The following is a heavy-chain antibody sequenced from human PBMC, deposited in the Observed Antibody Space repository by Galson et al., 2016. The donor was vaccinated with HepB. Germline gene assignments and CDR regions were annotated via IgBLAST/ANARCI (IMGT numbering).Heavy chain of an antibody. CDR3: ARSSSGWLSIDN. CDR1: GGSISSTNYY. Sequence: SETLSLTCTVSGGSISSTNYYWAWVRQPPGKGLEWIGSIYYSGSTYYNPSLKSRATISVATSKNQFSLKLSSVTAADTAVFYCARSSSGWLSIDNWGQGILVTVSS. D-gene: IGHD6-19*01. J-gene: IGHJ4*02. CDR2: IYYSGST. V-gene: IGHV4-39*01.